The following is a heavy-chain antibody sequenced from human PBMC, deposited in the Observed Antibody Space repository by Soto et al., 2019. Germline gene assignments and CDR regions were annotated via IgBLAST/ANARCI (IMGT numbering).Heavy chain of an antibody. J-gene: IGHJ6*02. D-gene: IGHD6-13*01. CDR3: ARVASGSSSWYNYYGMDV. Sequence: QVQLQESGPGLVKPSETLSLTCTVSGGSVSSGSYYWSWIRQPPGKGLEWIGYIYYSGSTNYNPTLMSRVTISVDTSKNQISLKLSSVTAADTAVYYCARVASGSSSWYNYYGMDVWGQGTTVTVSS. CDR2: IYYSGST. V-gene: IGHV4-61*01. CDR1: GGSVSSGSYY.